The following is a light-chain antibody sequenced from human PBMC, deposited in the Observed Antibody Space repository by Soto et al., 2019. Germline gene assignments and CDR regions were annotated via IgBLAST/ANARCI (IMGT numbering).Light chain of an antibody. CDR3: QHYNIYSEA. CDR1: QTISSW. Sequence: IQTKQSPSTLSGNVKDRVTINCRASQTISSWLAWYQQKPGKAPKLLIYKASTLKSGVPSRFSGSGSGTEFTLTISSLQPDDFATYYCQHYNIYSEAFGQGTKV. J-gene: IGKJ1*01. V-gene: IGKV1-5*03. CDR2: KAS.